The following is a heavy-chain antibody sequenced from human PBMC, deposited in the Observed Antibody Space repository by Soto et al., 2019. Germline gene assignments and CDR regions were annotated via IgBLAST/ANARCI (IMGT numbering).Heavy chain of an antibody. J-gene: IGHJ6*02. CDR2: IYYSGST. Sequence: PSETLSLTCTVSGGSISSYYWSWIRQPPGKGLEWIGYIYYSGSTNYNPSLKSRVTISVDTSKNQFSLKLSSVTAADTAVYYFARDRCSSTSCLDYYGMDVWGQGTTVTVSS. V-gene: IGHV4-59*01. CDR3: ARDRCSSTSCLDYYGMDV. CDR1: GGSISSYY. D-gene: IGHD2-2*01.